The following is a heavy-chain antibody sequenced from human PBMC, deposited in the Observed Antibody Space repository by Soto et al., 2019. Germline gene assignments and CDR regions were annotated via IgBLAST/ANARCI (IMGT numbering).Heavy chain of an antibody. D-gene: IGHD2-8*02. CDR3: ARQASYWHGGGGWFDP. J-gene: IGHJ5*02. Sequence: EVQLVESGGGLVQPGGSLRLSCAASGFTFSAYDMHWVRQPTGKGLEWVSAIGTLHDTYYPDSVKGRFTISRENAKNSLYLQMNSLTTGDTAVSYCARQASYWHGGGGWFDPWGQGTLVTVSS. CDR1: GFTFSAYD. CDR2: IGTLHDT. V-gene: IGHV3-13*01.